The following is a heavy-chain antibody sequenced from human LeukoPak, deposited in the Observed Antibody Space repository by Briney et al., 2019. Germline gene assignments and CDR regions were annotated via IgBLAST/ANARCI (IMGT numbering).Heavy chain of an antibody. CDR1: GYTFASYG. CDR2: ISAYNGNT. J-gene: IGHJ2*01. V-gene: IGHV1-18*01. D-gene: IGHD1-1*01. Sequence: ASVKVSCKASGYTFASYGISWVRQAPGQGLEWMGWISAYNGNTNYAQKLQGRVTMTTDTSTSTAYMELRSLRSDDTAVNYCAREDWAWRYFDLWGRGTLVTVSS. CDR3: AREDWAWRYFDL.